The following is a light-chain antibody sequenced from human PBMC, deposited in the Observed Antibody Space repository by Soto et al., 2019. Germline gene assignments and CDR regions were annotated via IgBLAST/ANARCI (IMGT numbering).Light chain of an antibody. Sequence: EILLTQSPGTLSLSPGERATLSFRASQRVSSSFLAWYQQKPGQAPRLLLYGASSRATGIPDRFSGSGSGTDFTLTISRLEPEDVAVYYCQQYGSSPLTFGGGTKVEIK. CDR3: QQYGSSPLT. J-gene: IGKJ4*01. V-gene: IGKV3-20*01. CDR1: QRVSSSF. CDR2: GAS.